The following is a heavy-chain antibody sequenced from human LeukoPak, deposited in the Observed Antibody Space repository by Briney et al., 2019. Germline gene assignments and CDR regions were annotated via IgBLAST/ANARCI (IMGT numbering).Heavy chain of an antibody. Sequence: GGSLRLSCAASGFTFSSYEMNWVRQAPGKGLEWVSYISSSGSTIYYADSVKGRFTTSRDNAKTSLYLQMNSLRAEDTAVYYCARDSYGDYYFDYWGQGTLVTVSS. CDR3: ARDSYGDYYFDY. J-gene: IGHJ4*02. V-gene: IGHV3-48*03. D-gene: IGHD4-17*01. CDR1: GFTFSSYE. CDR2: ISSSGSTI.